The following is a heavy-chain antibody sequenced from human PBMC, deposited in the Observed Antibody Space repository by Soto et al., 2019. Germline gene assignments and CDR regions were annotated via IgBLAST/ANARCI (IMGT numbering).Heavy chain of an antibody. CDR3: ARDRWDILLVPAYYGMDV. CDR1: GFTVSSNY. CDR2: IYSGGST. Sequence: GGSLRLSCAASGFTVSSNYMSWVRQAPGKGLEWVSVIYSGGSTYYADSVKGRFTISRDNSKNTLYLQMNSLRAEDTAVYYCARDRWDILLVPAYYGMDVWGQGTTVTVSS. J-gene: IGHJ6*02. D-gene: IGHD2-2*01. V-gene: IGHV3-66*01.